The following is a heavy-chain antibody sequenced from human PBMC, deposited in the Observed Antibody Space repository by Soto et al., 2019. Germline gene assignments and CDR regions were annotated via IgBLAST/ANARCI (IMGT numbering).Heavy chain of an antibody. CDR1: GFALSSHP. CDR3: ARRAFGSSRSFDI. V-gene: IGHV3-23*01. Sequence: GGSLRLSCAASGFALSSHPMGWVRQAPERGLEWVSGISDSGGLTYNADSVKGRFTISRDNSKNTLYLQMNSLRAEDTALYYCARRAFGSSRSFDIWGQGXMVTVSS. CDR2: ISDSGGLT. J-gene: IGHJ3*02. D-gene: IGHD6-6*01.